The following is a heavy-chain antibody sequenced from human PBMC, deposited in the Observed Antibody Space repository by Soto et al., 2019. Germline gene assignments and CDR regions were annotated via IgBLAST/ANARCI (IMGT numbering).Heavy chain of an antibody. J-gene: IGHJ3*02. Sequence: EVQLVESGGGLVKPGGSLRLSCAASGFTFSNAWMSWVRQAPGKGLEWVGRIKSKTDGGTTDYAAPVKGRITISRDDSKNTLYLQMNSLKTEDTAVYDCTTAYYDYVWGSYRFDAFDIWGQGTMVTVSS. D-gene: IGHD3-16*02. CDR1: GFTFSNAW. V-gene: IGHV3-15*01. CDR3: TTAYYDYVWGSYRFDAFDI. CDR2: IKSKTDGGTT.